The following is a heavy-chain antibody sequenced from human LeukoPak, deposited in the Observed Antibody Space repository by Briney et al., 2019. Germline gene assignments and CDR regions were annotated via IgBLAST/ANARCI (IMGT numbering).Heavy chain of an antibody. D-gene: IGHD2-21*02. CDR3: ARMALDGGDSIGFDS. Sequence: ASVKVSCKASGYTFTGYYMHWVRQAPGQGLEWMGWINPNSGGTNYAQKFQGRVTMTRDTSISTAYMELSRLTSDDTAVYYCARMALDGGDSIGFDSWGQGTLVTVSS. CDR1: GYTFTGYY. J-gene: IGHJ5*01. CDR2: INPNSGGT. V-gene: IGHV1-2*02.